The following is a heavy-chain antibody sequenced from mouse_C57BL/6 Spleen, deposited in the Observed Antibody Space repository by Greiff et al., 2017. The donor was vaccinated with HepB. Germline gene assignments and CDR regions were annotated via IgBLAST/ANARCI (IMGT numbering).Heavy chain of an antibody. CDR1: GYTFTSYW. V-gene: IGHV1-55*01. CDR3: ARISYYYGSSHAMDY. D-gene: IGHD1-1*01. Sequence: VQLQQPGAELVKPGASVKMSCKASGYTFTSYWITWVKQRPGQGLEWIGDIYPGSGSTSYNEKFKSKATLTVDTSSSTAYMQLSSLTSEDSAVYYCARISYYYGSSHAMDYWGQGTSVTVSS. J-gene: IGHJ4*01. CDR2: IYPGSGST.